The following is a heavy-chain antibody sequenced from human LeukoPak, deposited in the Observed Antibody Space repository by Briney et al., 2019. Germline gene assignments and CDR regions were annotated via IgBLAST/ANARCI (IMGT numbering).Heavy chain of an antibody. D-gene: IGHD5-18*01. V-gene: IGHV3-30-3*01. Sequence: GGSLRLSCAASGFTFSSYAMHWVRQAPGKGLEWVAVISYGGSNKYYADSVKGRFTISRDNSKNTLYLQMNSLRAEDTAVYYCASGDTAMVTADYWGQGTLVTVSS. CDR2: ISYGGSNK. CDR1: GFTFSSYA. J-gene: IGHJ4*02. CDR3: ASGDTAMVTADY.